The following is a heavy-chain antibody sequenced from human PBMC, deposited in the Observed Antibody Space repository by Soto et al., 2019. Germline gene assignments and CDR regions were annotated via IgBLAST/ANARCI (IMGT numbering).Heavy chain of an antibody. Sequence: QVQLQESGPGLVKPSEPLSLTCTVSGGSISSYYWSWVRQPPGKGLEWIGYIYYSGSTNYNPSLKGGVTIAEDTHKNQFARKMSAVTAADTAVYYCARRSGSYRGLDYWGQGTLVTVSS. CDR3: ARRSGSYRGLDY. D-gene: IGHD1-26*01. J-gene: IGHJ4*02. V-gene: IGHV4-59*08. CDR1: GGSISSYY. CDR2: IYYSGST.